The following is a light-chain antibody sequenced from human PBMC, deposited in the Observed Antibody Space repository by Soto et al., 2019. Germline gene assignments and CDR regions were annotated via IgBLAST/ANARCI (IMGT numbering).Light chain of an antibody. CDR1: QSISSW. CDR3: QQYNSFPWT. V-gene: IGKV1-5*03. Sequence: DIQMTQSPSTLSASVGDRVTITCRASQSISSWLTWYQQKPGKAPKLLIYKASCLESGVPSRFIGSGSGTEFTLTISSLQPDDFATYYCQQYNSFPWTFGQGTKVEIK. J-gene: IGKJ1*01. CDR2: KAS.